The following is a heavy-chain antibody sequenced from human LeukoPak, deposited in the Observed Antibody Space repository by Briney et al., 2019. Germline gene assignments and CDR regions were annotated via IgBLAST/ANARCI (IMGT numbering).Heavy chain of an antibody. Sequence: ASVKVSCRASGYTFTSHYMHWVRQAPGQGLEWMGVINPSAGTTTYPQKFQGRVTMNRDTSTSTVYMELSSLKSEDTAVYYCAAPGASGFVGNFWSGPLDLWGQGTLVTVSS. D-gene: IGHD3-3*01. CDR3: AAPGASGFVGNFWSGPLDL. CDR2: INPSAGTT. V-gene: IGHV1-46*01. J-gene: IGHJ1*01. CDR1: GYTFTSHY.